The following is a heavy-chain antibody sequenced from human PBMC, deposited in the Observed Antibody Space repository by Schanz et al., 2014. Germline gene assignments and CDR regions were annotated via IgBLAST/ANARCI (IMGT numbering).Heavy chain of an antibody. Sequence: QVQLVESGGGVVQPGRSLRLSCAASGFTFSSYGMHWVRQAPGKGLEWVAVIWYDGSNKYYADSVKGRFTISRDNAENTLFLQMNSLRAEDTAVYYCARPALWFGDNCFDPWGQGTLVTVSS. D-gene: IGHD3-10*01. V-gene: IGHV3-33*01. J-gene: IGHJ5*02. CDR2: IWYDGSNK. CDR1: GFTFSSYG. CDR3: ARPALWFGDNCFDP.